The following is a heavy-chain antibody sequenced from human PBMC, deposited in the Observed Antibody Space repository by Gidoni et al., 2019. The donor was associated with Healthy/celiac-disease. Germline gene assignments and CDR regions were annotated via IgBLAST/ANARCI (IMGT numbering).Heavy chain of an antibody. J-gene: IGHJ4*02. D-gene: IGHD3-16*02. V-gene: IGHV3-9*01. CDR1: GFTFAAYA. CDR3: AKGAITFGGVIVIGGAFDY. CDR2: ISWDSGSR. Sequence: EVQLVESGGGLVQPGRSLRLSCAASGFTFAAYAIHWVRQAPGKGLEWVSGISWDSGSRCYADSVKGRVTISKDNAKNSLYLQMNRLRAEETALYYCAKGAITFGGVIVIGGAFDYWGQGTLVTVSS.